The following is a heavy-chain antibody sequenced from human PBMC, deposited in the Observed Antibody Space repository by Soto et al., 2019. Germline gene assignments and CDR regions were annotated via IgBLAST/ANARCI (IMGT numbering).Heavy chain of an antibody. D-gene: IGHD3-10*01. Sequence: GGSLRLSCAASGFTFSIYWVSWVRQAPGKGLEWVANIKHDGSEKYYVDSVKGRFTISRDNAKDSLYLQMNSLRAEDTAVYYCARGSGTFDYWGQGTPVTVSS. CDR1: GFTFSIYW. J-gene: IGHJ4*02. V-gene: IGHV3-7*02. CDR3: ARGSGTFDY. CDR2: IKHDGSEK.